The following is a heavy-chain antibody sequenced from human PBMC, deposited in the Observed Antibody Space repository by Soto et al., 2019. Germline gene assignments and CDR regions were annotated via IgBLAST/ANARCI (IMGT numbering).Heavy chain of an antibody. Sequence: SETLSLTCTVSGGSVSSGVYYWSWIRQPPGKGLEWIAYISYSGSTNYNPSLKSRVTISVDTSKNQFSLKLSSVTAADSAFYYCARNSASVGFDSWGQGTLVTVYS. CDR2: ISYSGST. J-gene: IGHJ4*02. D-gene: IGHD2-15*01. V-gene: IGHV4-61*08. CDR3: ARNSASVGFDS. CDR1: GGSVSSGVYY.